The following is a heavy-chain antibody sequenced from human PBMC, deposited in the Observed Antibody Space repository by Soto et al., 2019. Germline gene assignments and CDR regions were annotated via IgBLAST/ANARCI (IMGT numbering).Heavy chain of an antibody. Sequence: SGPTLVNPTQTLTLTCRFSGLSLSTSGMCVSWIRQPPEKALEWLGIIDWNDDKFYTTSLKTRLTISKDTSKNQVVLTMTNMDPVDTGTYYCARTRLYDTSGYYYVSDYWGQGTLVTVSS. CDR2: IDWNDDK. D-gene: IGHD3-22*01. CDR3: ARTRLYDTSGYYYVSDY. CDR1: GLSLSTSGMC. J-gene: IGHJ4*02. V-gene: IGHV2-70*01.